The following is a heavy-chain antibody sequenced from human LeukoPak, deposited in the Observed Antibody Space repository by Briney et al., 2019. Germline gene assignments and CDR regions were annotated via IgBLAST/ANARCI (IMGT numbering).Heavy chain of an antibody. J-gene: IGHJ4*02. Sequence: ASVKVSCKASVYTFTSYGISWVRQAPGQGLEWMGWISAYNGNTNYAQKVQGRVTMTTDTSTSTAYMELRSLRSDDTAVYYCARDRNLNGDIDYWGQGTLVTVSS. V-gene: IGHV1-18*01. CDR3: ARDRNLNGDIDY. CDR2: ISAYNGNT. CDR1: VYTFTSYG. D-gene: IGHD4-17*01.